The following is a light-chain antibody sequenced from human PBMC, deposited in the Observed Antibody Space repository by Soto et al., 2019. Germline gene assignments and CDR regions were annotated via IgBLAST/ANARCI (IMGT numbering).Light chain of an antibody. V-gene: IGLV2-14*01. CDR1: SSDVGGYNY. CDR3: SSYTITSTLV. J-gene: IGLJ1*01. Sequence: QSALTQPASVSGSPGQSINISCTGTSSDVGGYNYVSWFQQHPGKAPKLMIYDVSSRPSGVSNRFFGSKSGNTASLTISGLQTEDEADYYCSSYTITSTLVFGTGTKLTVL. CDR2: DVS.